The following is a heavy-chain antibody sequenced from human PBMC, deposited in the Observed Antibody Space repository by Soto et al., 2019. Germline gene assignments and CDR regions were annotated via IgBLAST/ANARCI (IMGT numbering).Heavy chain of an antibody. CDR3: ARVEHIVVVTAQGWFDP. CDR1: GYTFTSYS. D-gene: IGHD2-21*02. J-gene: IGHJ5*02. Sequence: GASVKVSCKASGYTFTSYSISWVRQAPGQGLEWMGWISAYNGNTNYAQKLQGRVTMTTDTSTSTAYMELRSLRSDDTAVYYCARVEHIVVVTAQGWFDPWGQGTLVTVSS. CDR2: ISAYNGNT. V-gene: IGHV1-18*04.